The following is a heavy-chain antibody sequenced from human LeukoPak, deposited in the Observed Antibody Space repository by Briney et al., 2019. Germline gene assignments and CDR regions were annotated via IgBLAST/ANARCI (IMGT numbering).Heavy chain of an antibody. D-gene: IGHD1-1*01. CDR3: ARGIRTGYGY. J-gene: IGHJ4*02. CDR2: VDYSGST. Sequence: SETLSLTCSVSGGSVSSGNYYWSWIRQPPGKGLEWIGHVDYSGSTSYNPSLKRRVTISLDTSKNQFSLKVMYLTAAGTAVYYCARGIRTGYGYWGQGTLVTVSS. V-gene: IGHV4-61*01. CDR1: GGSVSSGNYY.